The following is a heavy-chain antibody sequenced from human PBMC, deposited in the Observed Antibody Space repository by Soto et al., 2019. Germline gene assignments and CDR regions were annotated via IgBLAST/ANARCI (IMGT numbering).Heavy chain of an antibody. CDR1: GFTFSSYS. Sequence: EVQLVESGGGLVKPGGSLRLSCAASGFTFSSYSMNWVRQAPGKGLEWVSSISSSSSYIYYADSVKGRFTISRDNAKNSLYLQMNSLRAEDTAVYYCARDTTGEGCLDYWGQGTLVTVSS. D-gene: IGHD1-1*01. CDR2: ISSSSSYI. CDR3: ARDTTGEGCLDY. V-gene: IGHV3-21*01. J-gene: IGHJ4*02.